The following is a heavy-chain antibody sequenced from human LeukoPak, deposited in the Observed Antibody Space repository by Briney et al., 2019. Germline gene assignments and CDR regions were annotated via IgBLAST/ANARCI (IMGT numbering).Heavy chain of an antibody. Sequence: GGSLRLSCVASGFTVGSNYMSWVRQAPGKGLEWVSIIYSDGSTYYADSVKGRFTISKDTSKNTMFLQMNSLRAEDTAVYYCGRDYYGSVDYWGQGTLVTVSS. D-gene: IGHD3-10*01. CDR2: IYSDGST. CDR3: GRDYYGSVDY. CDR1: GFTVGSNY. V-gene: IGHV3-66*01. J-gene: IGHJ4*02.